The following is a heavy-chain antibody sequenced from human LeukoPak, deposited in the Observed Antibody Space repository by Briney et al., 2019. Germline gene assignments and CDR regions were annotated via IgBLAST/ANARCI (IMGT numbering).Heavy chain of an antibody. J-gene: IGHJ4*02. CDR2: INAGNGNT. CDR1: GYTFTSYA. Sequence: GASVKVSCKASGYTFTSYAMHWVRQAPGQRLEWMGWINAGNGNTKYSQKFQGRVTITRDTSASTAYMELSSLRSDDTAVYYCARDLWEGFYDSSGYYYRYPDYWGQGTLVTVSS. D-gene: IGHD3-22*01. CDR3: ARDLWEGFYDSSGYYYRYPDY. V-gene: IGHV1-3*01.